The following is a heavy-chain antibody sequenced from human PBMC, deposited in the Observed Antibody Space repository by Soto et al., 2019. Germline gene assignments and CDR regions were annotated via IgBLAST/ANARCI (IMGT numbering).Heavy chain of an antibody. Sequence: PSETLSLTCSVSGDSTSNTNFYWAWIRQPPGKGLEWIGSVYYTGSAYYNPSPKSRLTISVDTANNQFSLKVNSVTAADTALYYCARQANRHFESWGQGALVTVSS. J-gene: IGHJ4*02. CDR1: GDSTSNTNFY. CDR3: ARQANRHFES. V-gene: IGHV4-39*01. D-gene: IGHD3-3*01. CDR2: VYYTGSA.